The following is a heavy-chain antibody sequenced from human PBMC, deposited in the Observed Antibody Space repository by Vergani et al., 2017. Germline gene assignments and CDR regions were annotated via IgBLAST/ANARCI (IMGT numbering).Heavy chain of an antibody. CDR2: IYYSGSA. D-gene: IGHD6-19*01. CDR3: ARESLGIAVADYYGMDV. V-gene: IGHV4-59*01. CDR1: GGSISSYY. J-gene: IGHJ6*02. Sequence: QVQLQESGPGLVKPSETLSLTCTVSGGSISSYYWSWIRQPPGKGLEWIGYIYYSGSANYNPSLKSRVTISVDTSKNQFSLKLSSVTAADTAVYYCARESLGIAVADYYGMDVWGQGP.